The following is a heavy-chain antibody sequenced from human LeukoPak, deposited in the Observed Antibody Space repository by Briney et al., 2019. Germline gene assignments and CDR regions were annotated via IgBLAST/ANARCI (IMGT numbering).Heavy chain of an antibody. CDR3: AKARGLYCSSTSCYNCDV. Sequence: ASVKVSCKASRYTFTAYYIHWVRQAPGQGLEWMGWINPNSGGTNYAQKFQGRVTLTRDTSITTAYMELSRLRSDDTAVYYCAKARGLYCSSTSCYNCDVWGKGTTVTVSS. D-gene: IGHD2-2*02. CDR1: RYTFTAYY. V-gene: IGHV1-2*02. CDR2: INPNSGGT. J-gene: IGHJ6*03.